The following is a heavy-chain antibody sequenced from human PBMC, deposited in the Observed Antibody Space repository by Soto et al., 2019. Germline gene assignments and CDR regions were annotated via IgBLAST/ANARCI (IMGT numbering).Heavy chain of an antibody. CDR2: ISGSGGST. J-gene: IGHJ4*02. CDR3: AKQLEHFDY. V-gene: IGHV3-23*01. CDR1: VFTVSSYA. Sequence: GPLRLSGAASVFTVSSYAMSWVRQAPGKGLEWVSAISGSGGSTYYADSVKGRFTISRDNSKNTLYLQMNSLRAEDTAVYYCAKQLEHFDYWGQGTLVTVSS. D-gene: IGHD1-1*01.